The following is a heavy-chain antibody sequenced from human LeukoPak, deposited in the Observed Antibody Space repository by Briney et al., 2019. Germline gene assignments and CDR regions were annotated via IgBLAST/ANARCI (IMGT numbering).Heavy chain of an antibody. Sequence: SQTLSLTCTVSGGSISSGGYYWSWIRQHPGKGLEWIGYIYYSGTTYYNPSLKSRVTTSMDTSKNQFSLKLSSVTAKDTAVYYCARGGYYYYYGMDVWGQGTTVTVSS. CDR1: GGSISSGGYY. J-gene: IGHJ6*02. V-gene: IGHV4-31*03. CDR3: ARGGYYYYYGMDV. CDR2: IYYSGTT.